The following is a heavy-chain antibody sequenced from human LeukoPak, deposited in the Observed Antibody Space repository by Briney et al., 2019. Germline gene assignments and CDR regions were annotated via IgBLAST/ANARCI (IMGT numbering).Heavy chain of an antibody. J-gene: IGHJ4*02. D-gene: IGHD3-10*01. V-gene: IGHV3-64*05. CDR3: VKGIKGWFGESYDY. CDR2: ISSNGGTT. CDR1: GFTFSSYA. Sequence: GGSLRLACSASGFTFSSYAMHWARQAPGKGLEYVSGISSNGGTTYYADSVKGRFTISRDNSKNTLYVQMNSLRVEDTAVYYCVKGIKGWFGESYDYWGQGTLVTVSS.